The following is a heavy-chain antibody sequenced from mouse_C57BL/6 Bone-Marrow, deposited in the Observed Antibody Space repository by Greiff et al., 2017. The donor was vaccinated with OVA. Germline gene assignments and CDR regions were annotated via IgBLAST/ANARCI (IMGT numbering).Heavy chain of an antibody. V-gene: IGHV5-6*01. Sequence: EVNLVESGGDLVKPGGSLKLSCAASGFTFSSYGMSWVRQTPDKRLEWVATISSGGSYTYYPDSVKGRFTISRDNAKNTLYLQMSSLKSEDTAMYYCARQVYGSSPFAYWGQGTLVTVSA. J-gene: IGHJ3*01. CDR3: ARQVYGSSPFAY. CDR2: ISSGGSYT. CDR1: GFTFSSYG. D-gene: IGHD1-1*01.